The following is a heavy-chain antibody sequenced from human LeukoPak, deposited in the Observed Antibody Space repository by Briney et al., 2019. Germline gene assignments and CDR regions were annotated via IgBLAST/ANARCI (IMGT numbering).Heavy chain of an antibody. Sequence: SETLSLTCAVYGGSFSGYYWSWIRQPPGKGLEWIGSIYYSGSTYCNPSLKSRVTISVDTSKNQFSLKLSSVTAADTAVYYCARHAEYYDFWSGRHDQYYFDYWGQGTLVTVSS. CDR1: GGSFSGYY. J-gene: IGHJ4*02. V-gene: IGHV4-34*01. CDR3: ARHAEYYDFWSGRHDQYYFDY. CDR2: IYYSGST. D-gene: IGHD3-3*01.